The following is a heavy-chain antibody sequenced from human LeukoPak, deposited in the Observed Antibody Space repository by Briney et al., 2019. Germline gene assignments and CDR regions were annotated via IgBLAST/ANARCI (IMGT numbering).Heavy chain of an antibody. CDR3: ARHQNYDILTGYYHPYFDY. J-gene: IGHJ4*02. CDR2: INIISSEI. CDR1: GFTFSSYS. Sequence: PGGSLRLSCAASGFTFSSYSMNWVRQAPGKGLEWVSYINIISSEIYYGDSVKGRFTISTDNAKNSVYLQMNSLRDEDTAVYYCARHQNYDILTGYYHPYFDYWGQGTLVTVSS. D-gene: IGHD3-9*01. V-gene: IGHV3-48*02.